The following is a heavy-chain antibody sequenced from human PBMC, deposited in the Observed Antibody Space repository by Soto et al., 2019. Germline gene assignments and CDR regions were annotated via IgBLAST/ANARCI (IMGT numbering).Heavy chain of an antibody. V-gene: IGHV3-21*01. CDR2: LSSSSSYI. J-gene: IGHJ6*02. D-gene: IGHD3-22*01. CDR1: GFTFSTYS. CDR3: ARDYYDSSGTQIMDV. Sequence: GGSLRLACAASGFTFSTYSMNWVRQAPGKGLEWVSSLSSSSSYIYYADSVKGRFTISRDNAENSLYLQMNSLRAEDTAVYYCARDYYDSSGTQIMDVWGQGTTVTVSS.